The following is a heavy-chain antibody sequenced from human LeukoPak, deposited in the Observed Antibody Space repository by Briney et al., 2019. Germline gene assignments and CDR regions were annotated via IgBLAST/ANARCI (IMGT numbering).Heavy chain of an antibody. CDR2: IYPGDSDT. D-gene: IGHD6-13*01. CDR1: GYSFTSYW. Sequence: GESLKISRKGSGYSFTSYWIGWVRQMPGKGLEWMGIIYPGDSDTRYSPSFQGQVAISADKSISTAYLQWSSLKASDTAMYYCARHEGAAAGTVDYWGQGTLVTVSS. J-gene: IGHJ4*02. CDR3: ARHEGAAAGTVDY. V-gene: IGHV5-51*01.